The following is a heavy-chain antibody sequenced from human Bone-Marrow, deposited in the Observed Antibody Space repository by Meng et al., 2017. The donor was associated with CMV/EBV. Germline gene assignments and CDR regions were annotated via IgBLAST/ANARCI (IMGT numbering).Heavy chain of an antibody. V-gene: IGHV3-66*02. CDR3: ARAKPTYYDFWSGYYYYGMDV. CDR2: IYSGGGT. CDR1: GFSVSSNY. J-gene: IGHJ6*02. Sequence: GGSLRLSCAASGFSVSSNYMSWVRQAPGKGLEWVSIIYSGGGTDYADSVKGRFTISRDNSKNTLYLQMNSLRAEDTAVYYCARAKPTYYDFWSGYYYYGMDVWGQGTTVTVSS. D-gene: IGHD3-3*01.